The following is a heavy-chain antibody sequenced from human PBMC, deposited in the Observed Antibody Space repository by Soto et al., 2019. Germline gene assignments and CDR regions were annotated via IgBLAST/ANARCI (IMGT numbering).Heavy chain of an antibody. D-gene: IGHD3-9*01. CDR2: INSDGSST. CDR3: ARVRYFDPYAFDI. V-gene: IGHV3-74*01. Sequence: QPGGSLRLSCAASGFTFSSYWMHWVRQAPGKGLVWVSRINSDGSSTSYADSVKGRFTISRDNAKNTLYLQMNSLRAEDTAVYYCARVRYFDPYAFDIWGQGTMVTVSS. J-gene: IGHJ3*02. CDR1: GFTFSSYW.